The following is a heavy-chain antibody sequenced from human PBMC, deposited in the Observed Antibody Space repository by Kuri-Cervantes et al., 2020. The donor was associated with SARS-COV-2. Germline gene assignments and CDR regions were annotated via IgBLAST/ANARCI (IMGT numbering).Heavy chain of an antibody. CDR2: IKQDGSEK. D-gene: IGHD6-13*01. Sequence: GESLKISCAASGFTFSSYWMSWVRRAPGKGLEWVANIKQDGSEKHYVDSVKGRFTISRDNAKNSLYLQMNSLRAEDTAVYYCAKGVAAADSHYFDYWGQGTLVTVSS. CDR3: AKGVAAADSHYFDY. CDR1: GFTFSSYW. J-gene: IGHJ4*02. V-gene: IGHV3-7*03.